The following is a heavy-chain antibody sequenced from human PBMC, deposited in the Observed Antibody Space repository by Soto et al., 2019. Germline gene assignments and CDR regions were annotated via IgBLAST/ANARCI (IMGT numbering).Heavy chain of an antibody. CDR2: ISSRGTTI. Sequence: EVQLVESGGGLVQPGGSLRLSCAGSGFTFSNYEMNWVRQAPGNGLEWVSYISSRGTTIYYADSVKGRFTISRDNAKNSRNLQMNSPRAEDTAIYYCGTKCLVFDYWGQGTLVTVSS. J-gene: IGHJ4*02. D-gene: IGHD2-2*01. CDR1: GFTFSNYE. V-gene: IGHV3-48*03. CDR3: GTKCLVFDY.